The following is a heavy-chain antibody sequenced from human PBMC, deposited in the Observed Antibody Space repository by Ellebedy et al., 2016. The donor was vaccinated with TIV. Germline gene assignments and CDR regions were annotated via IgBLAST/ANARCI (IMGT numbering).Heavy chain of an antibody. D-gene: IGHD3-10*01. CDR1: GFNFRSYA. CDR3: ARGSSMVRGAA. CDR2: ISGSATSI. V-gene: IGHV3-23*01. Sequence: PGGSLRLSCAASGFNFRSYAMSWVRQAPGKGLEWVSGISGSATSIAYADSVRGRFTISRDNSKNTLYLQMNSLRAEDTGVYYCARGSSMVRGAAWGQGTLVTVSS. J-gene: IGHJ4*02.